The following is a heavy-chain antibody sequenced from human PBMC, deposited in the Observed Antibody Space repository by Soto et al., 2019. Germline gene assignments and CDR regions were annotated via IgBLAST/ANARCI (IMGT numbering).Heavy chain of an antibody. CDR3: ARTSTSGPRFDY. J-gene: IGHJ4*02. D-gene: IGHD1-1*01. Sequence: QVQLQESGPGLVKPSGTLSLTCAVSGGSISTSNWWSWVRQPPGKGLEWIGEVYHSGSTNYNPSFKTRVXXXVXXSKHQFSLKLNSVTAADTALYYCARTSTSGPRFDYWGQGSLVTVSS. CDR1: GGSISTSNW. CDR2: VYHSGST. V-gene: IGHV4-4*02.